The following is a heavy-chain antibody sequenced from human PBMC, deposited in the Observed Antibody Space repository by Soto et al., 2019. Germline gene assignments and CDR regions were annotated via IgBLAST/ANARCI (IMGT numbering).Heavy chain of an antibody. D-gene: IGHD3-3*01. CDR1: GYTFTSYD. Sequence: ASVKVSCKASGYTFTSYDINWVRQATGQGLEWMGWMNPNSGNTGYAQKFQGRVTMTRNTSISTAYMELSSLRSEDTAVYYCASPAGNYDFGRGYSFDIWGQGTMVTVSS. CDR3: ASPAGNYDFGRGYSFDI. CDR2: MNPNSGNT. V-gene: IGHV1-8*01. J-gene: IGHJ3*02.